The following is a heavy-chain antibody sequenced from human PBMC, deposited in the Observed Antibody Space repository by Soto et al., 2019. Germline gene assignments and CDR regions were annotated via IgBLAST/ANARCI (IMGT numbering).Heavy chain of an antibody. CDR2: IIPILGIA. Sequence: ASVKVSCKASGGTFSSYTISWVRQAPGQGLEWMGRIIPILGIANYAQKFQGRVTITADKSTSTAYMELSSLRSEDTAVYYCARGWGSSASFDYWGQGTLVTVSS. J-gene: IGHJ4*02. CDR3: ARGWGSSASFDY. CDR1: GGTFSSYT. D-gene: IGHD6-6*01. V-gene: IGHV1-69*02.